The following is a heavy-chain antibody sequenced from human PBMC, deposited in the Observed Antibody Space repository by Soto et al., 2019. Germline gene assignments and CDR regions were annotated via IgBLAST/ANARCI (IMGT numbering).Heavy chain of an antibody. CDR3: ARDMGGYYFEPNDY. Sequence: ASVKVSCKASGYTFTSYDINWVRRATGQGLEWMGWMNPNSGNTGYAQKFQGRVTMTRNTSITTAYMELRSLRSEDTAVYYCARDMGGYYFEPNDYWGQGTLVTVSS. V-gene: IGHV1-8*01. D-gene: IGHD3-22*01. J-gene: IGHJ4*02. CDR1: GYTFTSYD. CDR2: MNPNSGNT.